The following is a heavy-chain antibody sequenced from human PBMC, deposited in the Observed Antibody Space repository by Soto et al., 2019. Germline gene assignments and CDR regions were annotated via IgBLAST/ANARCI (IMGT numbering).Heavy chain of an antibody. CDR1: GGSISSGGYY. J-gene: IGHJ4*02. V-gene: IGHV4-31*03. D-gene: IGHD6-6*01. Sequence: SETLSITCTVSGGSISSGGYYWSWIRQHPGKCLEWIGYIYYSGSTYYNPSLKSRVTISVDTSKNQFSLKLSSVTAADTAVYYCARDASSSYYFDYWGQGTLVTVSS. CDR2: IYYSGST. CDR3: ARDASSSYYFDY.